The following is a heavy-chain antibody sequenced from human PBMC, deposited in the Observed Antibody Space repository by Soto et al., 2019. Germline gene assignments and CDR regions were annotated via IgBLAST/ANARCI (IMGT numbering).Heavy chain of an antibody. CDR1: GGSFSGYY. CDR3: ARVPTVRGLNYYGSGSSNRDY. V-gene: IGHV4-34*01. D-gene: IGHD3-10*01. J-gene: IGHJ4*02. Sequence: PSETLSLTCAVYGGSFSGYYWSWIRQPPGKGLEWIGEINHSGSTNYNPSLKSRVTISVDTSKNQFSLKLSSVTAADTAVYYCARVPTVRGLNYYGSGSSNRDYWGQGTLVTVSS. CDR2: INHSGST.